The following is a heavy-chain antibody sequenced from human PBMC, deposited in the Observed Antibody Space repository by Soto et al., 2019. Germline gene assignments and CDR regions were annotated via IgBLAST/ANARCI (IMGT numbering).Heavy chain of an antibody. CDR2: IYYSGST. Sequence: SETLSLTCTVSGGSISSYYWSWVRQPPGKGLEWIGYIYYSGSTNYNPSLKSRVTISVDTSKNQFSLKLSSVTAADTAVYYCARDGSGSYTWFDPWGQGTLVTVSS. J-gene: IGHJ5*02. D-gene: IGHD3-10*01. V-gene: IGHV4-59*01. CDR3: ARDGSGSYTWFDP. CDR1: GGSISSYY.